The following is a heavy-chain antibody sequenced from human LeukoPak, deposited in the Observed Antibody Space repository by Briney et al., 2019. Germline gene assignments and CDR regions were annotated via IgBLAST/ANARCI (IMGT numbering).Heavy chain of an antibody. Sequence: PGGSLRLSCAASGFTFSSYWMSWVHQAPGKGLEWVANIKQDGSEKYYVDSVKGRFTISRDNAKNSLYLQMNSLRAEDTAVYYRARYRVGWFYYFDYWGQGTLVTVSS. V-gene: IGHV3-7*03. J-gene: IGHJ4*02. D-gene: IGHD6-19*01. CDR3: ARYRVGWFYYFDY. CDR2: IKQDGSEK. CDR1: GFTFSSYW.